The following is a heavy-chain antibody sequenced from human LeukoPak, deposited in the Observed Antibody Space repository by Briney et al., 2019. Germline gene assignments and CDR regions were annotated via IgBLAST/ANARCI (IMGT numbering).Heavy chain of an antibody. CDR3: ASEIAAAGVFDY. CDR2: ISGSGGST. V-gene: IGHV3-23*01. D-gene: IGHD6-13*01. CDR1: GFTFSSYA. Sequence: GGSLRLSCAASGFTFSSYAMSWVRQAPGKGLEWVLAISGSGGSTYYADSVKGRFTISRDNSKNTLYLQMNSLRAEDTAVYYCASEIAAAGVFDYWGQGTLVTVSS. J-gene: IGHJ4*02.